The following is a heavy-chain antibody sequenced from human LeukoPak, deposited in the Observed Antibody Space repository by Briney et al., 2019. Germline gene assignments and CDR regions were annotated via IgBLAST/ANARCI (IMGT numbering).Heavy chain of an antibody. D-gene: IGHD6-19*01. CDR1: GFTFSSYA. CDR3: ARGTPSSSGWLYYGMDV. CDR2: ISYDGSNK. Sequence: PGRSLRLACAASGFTFSSYAMHWVRQAPGKGLERVAVISYDGSNKYYADSVKGRFTISRDNSKNTLYLQMNSLRAEDTAVYYCARGTPSSSGWLYYGMDVWGQGTTVTVSS. J-gene: IGHJ6*02. V-gene: IGHV3-30-3*01.